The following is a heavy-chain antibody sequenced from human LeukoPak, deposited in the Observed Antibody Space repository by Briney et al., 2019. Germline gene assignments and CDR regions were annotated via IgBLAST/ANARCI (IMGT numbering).Heavy chain of an antibody. CDR1: GFTFSSYW. J-gene: IGHJ4*02. CDR2: INSDGSST. Sequence: GGSLRLSCAASGFTFSSYWMHWVRQAPGKGLVWVSRINSDGSSTSYADSVKGRFTISRDNAKNTLYLQMNSLRAEDTAVYYCARQKYLRGPDVEYFDYWGQGTLVTVSS. CDR3: ARQKYLRGPDVEYFDY. V-gene: IGHV3-74*01. D-gene: IGHD5/OR15-5a*01.